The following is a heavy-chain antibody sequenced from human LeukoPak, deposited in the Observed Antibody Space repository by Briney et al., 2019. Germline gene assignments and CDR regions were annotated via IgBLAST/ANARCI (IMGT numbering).Heavy chain of an antibody. CDR1: GYTFTGYY. J-gene: IGHJ6*03. D-gene: IGHD2-2*02. V-gene: IGHV1-2*02. CDR2: INPNSGGT. CDR3: ASCVVVPAAIEALDYYYMDV. Sequence: ASVKVSCKASGYTFTGYYMHWVRQAPGQGLEWMGWINPNSGGTNYAQKFQGRVTMTRDTSISTAYMELSSLRSDDTAVYYCASCVVVPAAIEALDYYYMDVWGKGTTVTVTS.